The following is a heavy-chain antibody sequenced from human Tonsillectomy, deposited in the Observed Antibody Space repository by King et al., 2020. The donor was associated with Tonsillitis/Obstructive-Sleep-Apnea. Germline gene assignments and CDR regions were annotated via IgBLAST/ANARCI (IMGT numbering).Heavy chain of an antibody. CDR3: ARPFSVRVAALEY. V-gene: IGHV3-64*01. CDR2: INSNGGST. D-gene: IGHD3-16*02. J-gene: IGHJ4*02. CDR1: GFTFSSYA. Sequence: QLVQSGGGLVQPGGSLRLSCAASGFTFSSYAIHWVRQAPGKGLEYGSAINSNGGSTYYGNSVKGSFTISRDNSKNTVYLQMGSLRVEDMAVYYCARPFSVRVAALEYWGQGSMVTVSS.